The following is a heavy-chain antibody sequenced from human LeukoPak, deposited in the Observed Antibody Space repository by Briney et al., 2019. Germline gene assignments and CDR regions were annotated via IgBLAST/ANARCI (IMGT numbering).Heavy chain of an antibody. V-gene: IGHV4-39*01. Sequence: WVRQAPGKGLEWIGSTYYSGNTYYNPSLKSRVTISVDTSKNQLSLNLSSVTAADTAVYYCVRGYDISGYPLDYWGRGTLVTVSS. D-gene: IGHD3-22*01. J-gene: IGHJ4*02. CDR2: TYYSGNT. CDR3: VRGYDISGYPLDY.